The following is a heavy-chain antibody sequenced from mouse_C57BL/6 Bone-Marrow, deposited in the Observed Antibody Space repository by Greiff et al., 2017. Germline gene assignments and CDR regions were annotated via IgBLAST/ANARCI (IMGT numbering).Heavy chain of an antibody. V-gene: IGHV2-5*01. CDR1: GFSLTSYG. Sequence: VQLQQSGPGLVQPSQSLSITCTVSGFSLTSYGVHWVRQSPGKGLEWLGVIWRGGSTDYNAAFMSRLSITKDNSKSQVFFKMNSLQADDTAIYYCAKNGDYGSSYDYFDYWGQGTTLTVSS. CDR2: IWRGGST. CDR3: AKNGDYGSSYDYFDY. D-gene: IGHD1-1*01. J-gene: IGHJ2*01.